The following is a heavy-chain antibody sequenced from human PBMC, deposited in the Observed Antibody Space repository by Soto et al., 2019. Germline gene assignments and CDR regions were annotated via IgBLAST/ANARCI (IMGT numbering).Heavy chain of an antibody. Sequence: ASVKVSCKASGYTFTGYYMHWVRQAPGQGLEWMGWINPNSGGTNYAQKFQGWVTMTRDTSISTAYMELSSVTAADTAVYYCARVRSEYQYYYYYYYMDVWGKGTTVTVSS. CDR2: INPNSGGT. V-gene: IGHV1-2*04. D-gene: IGHD2-2*01. CDR3: ARVRSEYQYYYYYYYMDV. CDR1: GYTFTGYY. J-gene: IGHJ6*03.